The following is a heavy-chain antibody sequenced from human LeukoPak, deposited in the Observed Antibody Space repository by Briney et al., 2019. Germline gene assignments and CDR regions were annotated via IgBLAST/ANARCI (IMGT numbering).Heavy chain of an antibody. Sequence: PSETLSLTCTVSGGSISSSSYYWGWIRRPPGKGLEWIGSIYYSGSTYYNPSLKSRVTISVDTSKNQFSLKLSSVTAADTAVYYCARHGRYDFWSGYYTYFDYWGQGTLVTVSS. CDR1: GGSISSSSYY. V-gene: IGHV4-39*01. CDR2: IYYSGST. J-gene: IGHJ4*02. D-gene: IGHD3-3*01. CDR3: ARHGRYDFWSGYYTYFDY.